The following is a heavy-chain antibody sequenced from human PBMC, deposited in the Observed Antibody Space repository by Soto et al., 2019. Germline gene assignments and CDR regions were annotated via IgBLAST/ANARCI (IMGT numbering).Heavy chain of an antibody. CDR1: GFTFSSYA. CDR2: IKSKTDGGTT. CDR3: TTYNWNYYFDY. V-gene: IGHV3-15*01. Sequence: GGSLRLSCAASGFTFSSYAMSWVRQAPGKGLEWVGRIKSKTDGGTTDYAAPVKGRFTISRDDSKNTLYLQMNSLKTEDTAVYYCTTYNWNYYFDYWGQGTLVTVSS. J-gene: IGHJ4*02. D-gene: IGHD1-7*01.